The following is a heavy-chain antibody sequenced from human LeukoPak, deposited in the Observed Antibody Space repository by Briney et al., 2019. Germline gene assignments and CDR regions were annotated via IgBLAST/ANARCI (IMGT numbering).Heavy chain of an antibody. J-gene: IGHJ4*02. CDR1: GYTFTGYY. CDR3: ARDTPRPVPRGFEY. Sequence: GASVKVSCKASGYTFTGYYMHWVRQAPGQGLEWMGWINPNSGGTNYAQKFQGRVTMTRDTSISTAYMELSRLRPDDTAVYYCARDTPRPVPRGFEYWGQGTLVTVSS. CDR2: INPNSGGT. V-gene: IGHV1-2*02.